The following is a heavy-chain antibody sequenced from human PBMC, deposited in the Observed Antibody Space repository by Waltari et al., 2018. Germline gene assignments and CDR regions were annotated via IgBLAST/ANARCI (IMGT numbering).Heavy chain of an antibody. D-gene: IGHD2-8*02. CDR2: FYHSGNT. Sequence: QVQLQESGPGLVKPSETLSLTCVVSGYSISSGYYWGLVRQPPGKGLEWIGRFYHSGNTYYDPSLKSRVTISVDTSKNQFSLKLSSVTAADTAVYYCARDLDCTGGVCYTTIPNWFDPWGQGTLVTVSS. CDR3: ARDLDCTGGVCYTTIPNWFDP. J-gene: IGHJ5*02. V-gene: IGHV4-38-2*02. CDR1: GYSISSGYY.